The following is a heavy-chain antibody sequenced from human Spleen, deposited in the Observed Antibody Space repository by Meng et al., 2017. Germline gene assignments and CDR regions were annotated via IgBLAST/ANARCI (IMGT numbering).Heavy chain of an antibody. D-gene: IGHD3-3*01. CDR1: RFTFSCFN. J-gene: IGHJ4*02. CDR2: VSTTTTYI. Sequence: GGSLRLSCEASRFTFSCFNMKWVRQAPGKGLEWVSSVSTTTTYIYYADSVKGRFTISRDNAKNSLYLQMNSLRAEDTAVYYCARWRSGSADYWGQGTLVTVSS. V-gene: IGHV3-21*01. CDR3: ARWRSGSADY.